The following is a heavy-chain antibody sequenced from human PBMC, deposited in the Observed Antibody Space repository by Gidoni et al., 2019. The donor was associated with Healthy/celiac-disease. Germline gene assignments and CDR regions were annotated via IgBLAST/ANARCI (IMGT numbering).Heavy chain of an antibody. CDR2: ILPILGIA. Sequence: QVQLVQSGAEVKKPGSSVKVSCKASGGTFSSYTISWVRQAPGHGLEWMGRILPILGIANYAQKFQGRVTIPADTSTSTAYMELSSLRSEDTAVYYCATTVYYGSGSSRFDYWGQGTLVTVSS. D-gene: IGHD3-10*01. CDR1: GGTFSSYT. V-gene: IGHV1-69*02. J-gene: IGHJ4*02. CDR3: ATTVYYGSGSSRFDY.